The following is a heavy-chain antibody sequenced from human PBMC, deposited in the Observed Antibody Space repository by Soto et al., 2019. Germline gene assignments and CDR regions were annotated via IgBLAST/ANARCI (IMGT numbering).Heavy chain of an antibody. CDR3: ARDFGLRLGELSSDAFDI. Sequence: SETLSLTCAVYGGSFSGYYWSWIRQPPGKGLEWIGEINHSGGTNYNPSLKSRVTISVDTSKNQFSLKLSSVTAADTAVYYCARDFGLRLGELSSDAFDIWGQGTMVTVSS. V-gene: IGHV4-34*01. CDR2: INHSGGT. D-gene: IGHD3-16*02. CDR1: GGSFSGYY. J-gene: IGHJ3*02.